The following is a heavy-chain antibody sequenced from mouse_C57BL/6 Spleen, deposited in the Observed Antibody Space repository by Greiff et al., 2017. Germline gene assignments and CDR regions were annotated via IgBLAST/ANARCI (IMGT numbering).Heavy chain of an antibody. Sequence: QVQLQQPGAELVKPGASVKMSCKASGYTFTSYWITWVKQRPGQGLEWIGDSYPGSGSTNYNEKFKSKATLTVDTSSSTAYMQLSSLTSEDSAVSYGERSGYDGYPSFAYWGQGTLVTVSA. CDR3: ERSGYDGYPSFAY. V-gene: IGHV1-55*01. J-gene: IGHJ3*01. CDR2: SYPGSGST. CDR1: GYTFTSYW. D-gene: IGHD2-3*01.